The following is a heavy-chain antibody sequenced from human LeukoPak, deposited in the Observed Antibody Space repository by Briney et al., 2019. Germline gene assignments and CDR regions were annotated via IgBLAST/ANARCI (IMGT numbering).Heavy chain of an antibody. J-gene: IGHJ4*02. CDR3: ARGGGWEIYYFDY. CDR1: GGTFSSYA. CDR2: IIPIFGTA. D-gene: IGHD1-26*01. Sequence: ASVKVSCKASGGTFSSYAISWVRQAPGQGLEWMGGIIPIFGTANYAQKFQGRVTITADESTSTAYMELSSLRSEDTAMYYCARGGGWEIYYFDYWGQGTLVTVSS. V-gene: IGHV1-69*13.